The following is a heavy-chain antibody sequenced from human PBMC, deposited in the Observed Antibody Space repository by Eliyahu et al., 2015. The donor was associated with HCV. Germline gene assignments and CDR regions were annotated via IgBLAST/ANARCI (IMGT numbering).Heavy chain of an antibody. Sequence: EVQLVESGGGLVKPGGSLRLSCAASGFIFSSYSXNWVRQAPGKGLEWVSSISSSSSYIYYTDSVKGRFTISRDNAKNSLYLQMNSLRAEDTAVYYCARDVRPEDIVVVVAALDPWGQGTLVTVSS. D-gene: IGHD2-15*01. CDR2: ISSSSSYI. V-gene: IGHV3-21*01. CDR1: GFIFSSYS. J-gene: IGHJ5*02. CDR3: ARDVRPEDIVVVVAALDP.